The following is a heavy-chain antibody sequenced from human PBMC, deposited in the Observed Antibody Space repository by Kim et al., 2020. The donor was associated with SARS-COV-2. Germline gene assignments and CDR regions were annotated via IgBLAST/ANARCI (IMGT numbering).Heavy chain of an antibody. J-gene: IGHJ6*02. CDR1: GFTFSSYA. Sequence: GGSLRLSCAASGFTFSSYAMSWVRQAPGKGLEWVSAISGSGGSTYYADSVKGRFTISRDNSKNTLYLQMNSLRAEDTAVYYCAKDLLAAAGKGWGYYYYGMDVWGQGTTVTVSS. CDR2: ISGSGGST. CDR3: AKDLLAAAGKGWGYYYYGMDV. V-gene: IGHV3-23*01. D-gene: IGHD6-13*01.